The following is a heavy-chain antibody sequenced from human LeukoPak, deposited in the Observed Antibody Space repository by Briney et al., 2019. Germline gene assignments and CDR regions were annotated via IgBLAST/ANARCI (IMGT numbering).Heavy chain of an antibody. V-gene: IGHV1-2*02. CDR2: INPNSGGT. CDR3: AVAAGDHDTFDM. Sequence: ASVKVSCKASGYTFTGKYIHWVRQAPGQGLEWMGWINPNSGGTKYAQKFQGRVTLTRNTSISTAYLELSGLTSCDTAVYYCAVAAGDHDTFDMWGQGTMVTVSS. J-gene: IGHJ3*02. CDR1: GYTFTGKY.